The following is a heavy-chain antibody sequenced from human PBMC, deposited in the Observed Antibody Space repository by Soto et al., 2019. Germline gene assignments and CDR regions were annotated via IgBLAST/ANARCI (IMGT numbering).Heavy chain of an antibody. V-gene: IGHV1-18*01. J-gene: IGHJ4*02. CDR2: ISPDNRNT. CDR1: GYTFTSYG. Sequence: QVQLVQSGAEVKKPGASVKVSCKASGYTFTSYGISWVRQAPGQGLEWMGWISPDNRNTDYAQKFQGRVTMTTDTSTNIAHMELRSLTSDDTAVYYCARDRSNSEYWGQGTLVRVSS. CDR3: ARDRSNSEY. D-gene: IGHD6-13*01.